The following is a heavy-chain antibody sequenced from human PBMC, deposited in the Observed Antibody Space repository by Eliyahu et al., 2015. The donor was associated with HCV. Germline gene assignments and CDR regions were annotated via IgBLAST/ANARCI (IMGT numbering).Heavy chain of an antibody. CDR1: GYXVSSGYS. V-gene: IGHV4-38-2*02. D-gene: IGHD2-15*01. J-gene: IGHJ4*01. CDR3: VGRPTVVNSMYFDD. Sequence: QVQLQESGPGLVRPSATLSLSCTVSGYXVSSGYSWGWVRXPPGKGLXWIGSFYSSGSVYYNPSLRGRVSISIDASTNEVSLRLRSLSAADTATYFCVGRPTVVNSMYFDDWG. CDR2: FYSSGSV.